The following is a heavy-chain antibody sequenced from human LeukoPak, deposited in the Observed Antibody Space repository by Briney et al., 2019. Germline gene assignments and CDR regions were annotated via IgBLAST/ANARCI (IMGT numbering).Heavy chain of an antibody. J-gene: IGHJ3*02. CDR1: GFTFDDYA. CDR3: AKAKKSITIFGVVTHYDAFDI. Sequence: PGRSLRLSCAASGFTFDDYAMHWVRQAPGKGLEWVSGISWNSGSIGYADSVKGRFTISRDNAKNSLYLQMNSLRAEDTALYYCAKAKKSITIFGVVTHYDAFDIWGQGTMVTVSS. D-gene: IGHD3-3*01. CDR2: ISWNSGSI. V-gene: IGHV3-9*01.